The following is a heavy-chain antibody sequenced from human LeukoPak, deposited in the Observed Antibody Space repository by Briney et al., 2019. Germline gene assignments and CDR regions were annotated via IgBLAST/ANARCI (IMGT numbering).Heavy chain of an antibody. V-gene: IGHV1-3*01. CDR2: INGGNGNT. CDR3: ARDFGGNSGWFDP. J-gene: IGHJ5*02. D-gene: IGHD4-23*01. CDR1: GYTFTTYT. Sequence: GASVKVSCKTSGYTFTTYTIHWVRQAPGQGLEWMGWINGGNGNTKYSQKFQGRVTMTRDTSIGTAYMELSSLTSEDTAVYYCARDFGGNSGWFDPWGQGTLVTVSS.